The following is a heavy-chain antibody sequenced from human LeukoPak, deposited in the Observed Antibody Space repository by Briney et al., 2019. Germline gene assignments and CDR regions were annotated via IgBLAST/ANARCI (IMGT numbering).Heavy chain of an antibody. J-gene: IGHJ5*02. Sequence: SETLSLTCSVSGASVTSGSFYWGWLRQSPGKGLEWIATVYYTGSTYYDPSLKSRVSISIDTSNNQFSLNVKSVSAADTAVYYCARHSGSGSLSRPSDPWGQGTLVTVTS. CDR3: ARHSGSGSLSRPSDP. CDR1: GASVTSGSFY. CDR2: VYYTGST. D-gene: IGHD3-10*01. V-gene: IGHV4-39*01.